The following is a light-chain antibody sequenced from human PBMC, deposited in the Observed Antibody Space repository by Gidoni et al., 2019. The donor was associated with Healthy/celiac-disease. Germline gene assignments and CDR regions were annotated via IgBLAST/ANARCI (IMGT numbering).Light chain of an antibody. CDR3: QQRSNWPST. Sequence: EIVLTQSPATLSLSPGERATLSSRASQSVSSYLAWSQHKPGQAPRLLIYDASNRATGIPARFSGSGSGTDFTLTISSLEPEDFAVYYCQQRSNWPSTFGGGTKVEIK. J-gene: IGKJ4*01. V-gene: IGKV3-11*01. CDR2: DAS. CDR1: QSVSSY.